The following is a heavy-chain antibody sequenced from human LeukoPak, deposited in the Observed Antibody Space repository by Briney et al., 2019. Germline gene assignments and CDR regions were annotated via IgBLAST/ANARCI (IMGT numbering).Heavy chain of an antibody. V-gene: IGHV1-69*05. CDR1: GGTFSSYA. J-gene: IGHJ5*02. Sequence: ASVKVSCKASGGTFSSYAISWVRQAPGQGLEWMGGIIPILGTTNSAQKFQGRVTITTDESTSTAYMELSSLRSEDTAVYYCARALSYDFWSGYLIDPWGQGTLVTVSS. D-gene: IGHD3-3*01. CDR3: ARALSYDFWSGYLIDP. CDR2: IIPILGTT.